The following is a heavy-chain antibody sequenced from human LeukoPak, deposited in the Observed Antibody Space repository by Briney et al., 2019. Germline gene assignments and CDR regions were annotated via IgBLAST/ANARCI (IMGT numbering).Heavy chain of an antibody. V-gene: IGHV4-59*01. CDR1: GGSISNYY. D-gene: IGHD2-8*01. CDR3: AREGRGVSVGMDV. Sequence: SETLSLTCSVSGGSISNYYWSWLRQPPGKGLEWIGYIYYTGGTSYNPSLKSRVTMSVDTSKSQFSLKLSSVSVADAAVYFCAREGRGVSVGMDVWGQGTTVTVSS. CDR2: IYYTGGT. J-gene: IGHJ6*02.